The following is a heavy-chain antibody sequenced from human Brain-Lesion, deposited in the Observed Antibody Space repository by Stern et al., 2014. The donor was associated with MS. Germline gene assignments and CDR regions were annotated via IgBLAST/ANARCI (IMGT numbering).Heavy chain of an antibody. J-gene: IGHJ4*02. D-gene: IGHD3-3*01. CDR1: GFSLSTDGVG. V-gene: IGHV2-5*02. CDR2: IYWDNDK. CDR3: AHRRPHYASWDNGDFDY. Sequence: QVTLKESGPDLVTPTQTLTLTCTFSGFSLSTDGVGVGWVRQPPGQALERLALIYWDNDKRYSPSLRSRLTITKDTSRNQVVLTMTNMDPVDTATYYCAHRRPHYASWDNGDFDYWGQGALVTVSS.